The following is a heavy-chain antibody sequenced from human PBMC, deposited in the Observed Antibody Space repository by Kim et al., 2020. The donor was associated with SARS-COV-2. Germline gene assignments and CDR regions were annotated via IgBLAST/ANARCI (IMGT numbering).Heavy chain of an antibody. Sequence: GGSLRLSCGASGFTVNNFAMSWVRQAPGKGLEWVSTDPGGGGRTFYADSVKGRFTISRDNSKNTVFLQMNSVRAEDTAVYYCAKAQALSSGWYVFDGWGQGTRVTVSS. J-gene: IGHJ4*02. D-gene: IGHD6-19*01. CDR1: GFTVNNFA. CDR2: DPGGGGRT. V-gene: IGHV3-23*01. CDR3: AKAQALSSGWYVFDG.